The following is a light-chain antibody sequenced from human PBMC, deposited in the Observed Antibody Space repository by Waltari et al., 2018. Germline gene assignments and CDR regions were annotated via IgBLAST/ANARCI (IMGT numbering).Light chain of an antibody. J-gene: IGLJ1*01. CDR2: GN. CDR1: TDTVGSNA. CDR3: CSYAGLGIYV. Sequence: QSALTQETSVSGTVGQTVTLSCTGNTDTVGSNAVGWHQQISHGSPKTVMFGNSLPSGVPDRFSGSKSGTTASLTISGLQAEDEAEYYCCSYAGLGIYVFGTGTKVTVL. V-gene: IGLV2-23*01.